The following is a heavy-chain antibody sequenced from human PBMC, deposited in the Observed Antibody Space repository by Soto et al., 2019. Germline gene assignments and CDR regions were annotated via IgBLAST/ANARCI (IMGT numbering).Heavy chain of an antibody. V-gene: IGHV4-4*02. CDR1: GGAISSSNW. D-gene: IGHD6-19*01. J-gene: IGHJ4*02. CDR3: AWRGSGFDY. Sequence: QVQLQESGPGLVKPSGTLSLTCTVSGGAISSSNWWSWVRQPPGKGLKWIAETYPRGSTNYNPALESRVTMSVDKFKEQFSLKVTSVNAADTAVYYCAWRGSGFDYWGQGTLVTVSS. CDR2: TYPRGST.